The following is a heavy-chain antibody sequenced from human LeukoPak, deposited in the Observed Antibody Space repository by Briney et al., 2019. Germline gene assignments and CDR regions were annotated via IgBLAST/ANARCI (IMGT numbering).Heavy chain of an antibody. V-gene: IGHV7-4-1*02. CDR2: INTNTGNP. CDR3: ARDGPLTYYYGSSGYSDAFDI. J-gene: IGHJ3*02. Sequence: ASVKVSCKASGYTFTSYAMNWVRQAPGQGLEWMGWINTNTGNPTYAQGFTGRFVFSLDTSVSTAYLQISSLKAEDTAVYYCARDGPLTYYYGSSGYSDAFDIWGQGTMVTVSS. CDR1: GYTFTSYA. D-gene: IGHD3-22*01.